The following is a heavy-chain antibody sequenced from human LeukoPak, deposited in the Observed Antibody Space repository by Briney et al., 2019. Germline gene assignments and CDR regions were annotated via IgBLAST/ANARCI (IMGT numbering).Heavy chain of an antibody. CDR1: GYTFTSYG. Sequence: VSVKVSRTASGYTFTSYGISWVRQAPGQELEGMGWISAYNGNTNYAQKLQGRVTMTTDTSTSTAYMELRSLRSDDTAVYYCARVGLRYFDDYWGQGTLVTVSS. V-gene: IGHV1-18*04. CDR3: ARVGLRYFDDY. J-gene: IGHJ4*02. D-gene: IGHD3-9*01. CDR2: ISAYNGNT.